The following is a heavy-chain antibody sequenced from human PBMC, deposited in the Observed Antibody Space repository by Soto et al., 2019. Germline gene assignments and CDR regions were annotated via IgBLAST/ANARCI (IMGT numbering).Heavy chain of an antibody. CDR1: GGTFSNHE. D-gene: IGHD3-10*01. J-gene: IGHJ4*02. CDR3: ARAHGPMEVAQYDFDC. V-gene: IGHV1-69*01. Sequence: QVQLVQSGAELKKPGSSVKVSCKSSGGTFSNHEISWVRQVPGQGLERLGGLMPVYGTTNIAQSFHGRVTITADEATTTAFMELSSLSYEDTAVYYCARAHGPMEVAQYDFDCWGQGTLGTVSS. CDR2: LMPVYGTT.